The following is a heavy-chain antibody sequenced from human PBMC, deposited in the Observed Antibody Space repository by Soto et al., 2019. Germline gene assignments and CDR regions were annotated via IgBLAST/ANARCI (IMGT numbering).Heavy chain of an antibody. Sequence: ASETLSLTCSVSGGSINSSSYFWGWVRQPPGKGLEWIGSIYYSGSTYYNPSLRSRVTISVDTSKNQFSLKLSSVTAADTAVFYRARQYSSGSRNWFDPWGQGTLVTVSS. CDR3: ARQYSSGSRNWFDP. J-gene: IGHJ5*02. CDR1: GGSINSSSYF. V-gene: IGHV4-39*01. CDR2: IYYSGST. D-gene: IGHD6-19*01.